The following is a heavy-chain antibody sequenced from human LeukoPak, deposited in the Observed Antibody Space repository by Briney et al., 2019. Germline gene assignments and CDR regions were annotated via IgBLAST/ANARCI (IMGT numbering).Heavy chain of an antibody. Sequence: SETLSLTCTVSGGSFSSYYWSWIRQPPGKGLEWIGYIYYSVSTNYNPSLKSRVTISVDTSKNQFSLKLSSVTAADTAVYYCATLWFGEFSDAFDIWGQGTMVTVSS. D-gene: IGHD3-10*01. J-gene: IGHJ3*02. CDR1: GGSFSSYY. CDR2: IYYSVST. V-gene: IGHV4-59*08. CDR3: ATLWFGEFSDAFDI.